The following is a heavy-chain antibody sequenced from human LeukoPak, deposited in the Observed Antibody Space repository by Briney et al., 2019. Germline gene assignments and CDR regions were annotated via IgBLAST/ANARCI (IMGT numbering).Heavy chain of an antibody. CDR2: ISASSSNV. V-gene: IGHV3-21*06. D-gene: IGHD1-14*01. CDR3: ARDRQTAY. J-gene: IGHJ4*02. CDR1: GFTFSTFS. Sequence: PGGSLRLSCAASGFTFSTFSMNWVRQAPGKGPEWVSSISASSSNVYYADSVEGRFTISRDNAKNSLYLQMNSLRAEDTAVYYCARDRQTAYWGQGTLVTVSS.